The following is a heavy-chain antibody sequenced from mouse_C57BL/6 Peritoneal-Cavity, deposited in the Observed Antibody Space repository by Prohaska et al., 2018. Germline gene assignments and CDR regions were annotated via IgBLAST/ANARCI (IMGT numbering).Heavy chain of an antibody. V-gene: IGHV1-26*01. J-gene: IGHJ4*01. Sequence: HGKSLEWIGDINPNNGGTSYNQKFKGKATLTVDKSSSTAYMELRSLTSEDSAVYYCARFYYGSSYFYAMDYWGQGTSVTVSS. CDR3: ARFYYGSSYFYAMDY. D-gene: IGHD1-1*01. CDR2: INPNNGGT.